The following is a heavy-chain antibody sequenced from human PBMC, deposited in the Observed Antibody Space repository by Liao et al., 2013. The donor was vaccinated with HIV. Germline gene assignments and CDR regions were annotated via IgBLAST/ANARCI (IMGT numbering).Heavy chain of an antibody. J-gene: IGHJ2*01. CDR1: GGSISSGSYY. D-gene: IGHD6-13*01. CDR2: IYTSGST. V-gene: IGHV4-61*02. Sequence: QVQLQESGPGLVKPSQTLSLTCTVSGGSISSGSYYWSWIRQPAGKGLEWIGRIYTSGSTNYNPSLKSRVTISVDTSKNQFSLKLSSVTAADTAVYYCARELGPSSWVRDWYFDLWGRGTLVTVSS. CDR3: ARELGPSSWVRDWYFDL.